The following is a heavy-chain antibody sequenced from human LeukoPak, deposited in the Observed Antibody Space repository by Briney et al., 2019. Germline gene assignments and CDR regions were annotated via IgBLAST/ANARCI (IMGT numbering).Heavy chain of an antibody. J-gene: IGHJ3*02. V-gene: IGHV3-21*01. D-gene: IGHD6-19*01. CDR2: ISSSSSYI. CDR3: ARDGPDIAVVGAFDI. Sequence: PGGSLRLSCAASGFTFSSYNMNWVRQAPGKGLEWISSISSSSSYIYYADSVKGRFTISRDNAKNSLFLQLNSLRAEDTAVYYCARDGPDIAVVGAFDIWGQGTMVTVSS. CDR1: GFTFSSYN.